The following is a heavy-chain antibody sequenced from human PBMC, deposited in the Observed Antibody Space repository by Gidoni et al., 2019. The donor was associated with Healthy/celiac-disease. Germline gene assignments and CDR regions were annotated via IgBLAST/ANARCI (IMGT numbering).Heavy chain of an antibody. V-gene: IGHV3-49*03. CDR1: GFTFGDYA. CDR3: SRSVVVEARGYYGMDV. J-gene: IGHJ6*02. CDR2: IRSKAYGGTT. D-gene: IGHD2-15*01. Sequence: EVQLVESGGGLVQPGRSLRLSCASSGFTFGDYAMSWFRQAPGKGLEWVSFIRSKAYGGTTEYAASVKGRFTISRDDSKSIAYLQMNSLKTEDTAVYYCSRSVVVEARGYYGMDVWGQGTTVTVS.